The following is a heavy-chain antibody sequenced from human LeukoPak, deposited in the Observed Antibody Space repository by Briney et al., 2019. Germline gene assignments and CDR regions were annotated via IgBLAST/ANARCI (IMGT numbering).Heavy chain of an antibody. Sequence: GGSLRLSCAASGFTFNNGPMSWVRQAPGKGLEWVGRIKSKTDGGTTDYAAPVKGRFTISRDDSKNTLYLQMNSLKTEDTAVYYCTTVRLGAGNFDYWGQGTLVTVSS. D-gene: IGHD3-10*01. CDR1: GFTFNNGP. CDR3: TTVRLGAGNFDY. J-gene: IGHJ4*02. CDR2: IKSKTDGGTT. V-gene: IGHV3-15*01.